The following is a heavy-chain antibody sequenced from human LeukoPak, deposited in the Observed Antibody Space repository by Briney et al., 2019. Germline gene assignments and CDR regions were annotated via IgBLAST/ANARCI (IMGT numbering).Heavy chain of an antibody. V-gene: IGHV4-61*02. D-gene: IGHD5-18*01. Sequence: SETLSLTCTVSGGSISSGTYYWSWIRQPAGKGLEWIARISTSGSTHYNPSLQSRVTISADTSKNQFSLKVNSVTAADTAVYYCARRYSSGSYDAFIIWGQGTMVTVSS. CDR2: ISTSGST. CDR3: ARRYSSGSYDAFII. CDR1: GGSISSGTYY. J-gene: IGHJ3*02.